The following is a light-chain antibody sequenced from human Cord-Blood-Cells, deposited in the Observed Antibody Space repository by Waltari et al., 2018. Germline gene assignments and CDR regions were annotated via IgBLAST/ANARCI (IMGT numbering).Light chain of an antibody. Sequence: QSALTQPASVSGAPGQSLTISCTGTSSDVGTYNLFSCYQQHPGHAPKLMIYEGSKRPSGVSNRFAGSKSGNTASLTSSGLQAEDEADYYCCSYAGSVVFGGGTKLTVL. V-gene: IGLV2-23*01. J-gene: IGLJ2*01. CDR1: SSDVGTYNL. CDR3: CSYAGSVV. CDR2: EGS.